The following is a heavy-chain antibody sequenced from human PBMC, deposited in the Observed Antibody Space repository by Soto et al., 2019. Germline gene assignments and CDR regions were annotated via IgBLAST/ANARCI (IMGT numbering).Heavy chain of an antibody. J-gene: IGHJ6*02. Sequence: QVQLVQSGAEVKKPGASVKVSCKASGYTFSSYAISWVRQAPGQGLEWMGGIIPIFGTANYAQKFQGRVTITADKSTSTAYMELSSLRSEDTAVYYCASLYCSGGSCYSRAYYYGMDVWGQGTTVTVSS. CDR1: GYTFSSYA. V-gene: IGHV1-69*06. D-gene: IGHD2-15*01. CDR2: IIPIFGTA. CDR3: ASLYCSGGSCYSRAYYYGMDV.